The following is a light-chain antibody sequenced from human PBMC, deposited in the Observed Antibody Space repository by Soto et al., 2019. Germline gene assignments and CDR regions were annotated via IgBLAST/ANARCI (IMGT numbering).Light chain of an antibody. CDR3: CSYAGTDTFFYV. V-gene: IGLV2-23*02. J-gene: IGLJ1*01. CDR2: EVS. Sequence: QSVLTQTASVSGSPGQSITISCTGTSSDVGNYNLVSWYQHHPGKAPKPIIFEVSKRPSGVSSRFSGSKSGNTASLTISGLQAEDEADYYCCSYAGTDTFFYVFGTGTKLTVL. CDR1: SSDVGNYNL.